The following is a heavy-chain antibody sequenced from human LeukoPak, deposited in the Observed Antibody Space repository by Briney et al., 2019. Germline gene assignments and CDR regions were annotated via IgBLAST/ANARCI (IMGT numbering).Heavy chain of an antibody. V-gene: IGHV3-7*03. CDR2: IDQDGSEK. J-gene: IGHJ3*02. CDR1: GFTFSRYW. Sequence: GGSLRLSCLASGFTFSRYWMSWVRQAPGKGLEWVANIDQDGSEKYYVGSVKGRFTISRDNAKNSVFLQMNSVRAEDTAVYYCATEEVLDNWGPGTMVTVSS. CDR3: ATEEVLDN. D-gene: IGHD2-2*01.